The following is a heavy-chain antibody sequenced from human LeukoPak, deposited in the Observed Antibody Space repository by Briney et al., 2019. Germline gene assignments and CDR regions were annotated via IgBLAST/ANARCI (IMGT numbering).Heavy chain of an antibody. D-gene: IGHD6-13*01. CDR2: IHPSGGST. CDR1: EYIFTSYY. CDR3: ARGQQQLVDY. J-gene: IGHJ4*02. V-gene: IGHV1-46*01. Sequence: ASVKVSCKASEYIFTSYYMHWVRQAPGQGLEWLGIIHPSGGSTSYAQKFQGRVTMTRDTSTSTVYMELSSLRSEDTAVYYCARGQQQLVDYRGQGTLVTVFS.